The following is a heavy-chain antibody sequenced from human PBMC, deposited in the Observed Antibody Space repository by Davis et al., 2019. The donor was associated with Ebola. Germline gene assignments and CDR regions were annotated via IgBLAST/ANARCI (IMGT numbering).Heavy chain of an antibody. Sequence: GESLKISCKGSGYSFTSYLIGGVRQMPGKGLEWMGINYPGDSDTRYSPSFRGQVTIPADNSISTAYLQWSSLKASDTAMYYCARQLRVDGDYASYNWFDPWGQGTLVTVSS. J-gene: IGHJ5*02. CDR1: GYSFTSYL. D-gene: IGHD4-17*01. CDR2: NYPGDSDT. V-gene: IGHV5-51*01. CDR3: ARQLRVDGDYASYNWFDP.